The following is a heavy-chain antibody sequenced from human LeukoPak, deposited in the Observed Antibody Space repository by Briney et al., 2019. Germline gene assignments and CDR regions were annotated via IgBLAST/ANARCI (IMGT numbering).Heavy chain of an antibody. CDR3: ARWYSSSPGYFDY. D-gene: IGHD6-6*01. Sequence: PGGSLRLSCAASGFSFISYVTRWVRHAPGKGVEWGAFIRYDGSNKYYADSVKGRFTISRDNSKNTLYLQMNSLRAEDTAVYYCARWYSSSPGYFDYWGQGTLVTVSS. CDR2: IRYDGSNK. V-gene: IGHV3-30*02. J-gene: IGHJ4*02. CDR1: GFSFISYV.